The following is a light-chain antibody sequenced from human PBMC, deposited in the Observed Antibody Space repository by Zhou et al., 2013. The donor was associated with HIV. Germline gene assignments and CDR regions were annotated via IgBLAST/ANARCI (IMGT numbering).Light chain of an antibody. Sequence: DIQMTQSPSSLSASVGDRVTLTCRASESITSHLNWFQQKPGKAPNLLIYAASSLHSGVPSRVSGSGSGTDFALTLTTLHPEDFATYYCQQTYTSPWTFGRGTKVE. CDR1: ESITSH. V-gene: IGKV1-39*01. CDR3: QQTYTSPWT. CDR2: AAS. J-gene: IGKJ1*01.